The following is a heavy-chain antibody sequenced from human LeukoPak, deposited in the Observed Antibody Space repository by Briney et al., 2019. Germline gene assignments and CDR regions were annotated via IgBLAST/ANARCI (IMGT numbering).Heavy chain of an antibody. CDR3: ARNLHHLTVFGVVKGPLDY. CDR2: IYYSGST. D-gene: IGHD3-3*01. CDR1: GGSISSSSYY. J-gene: IGHJ4*02. Sequence: SETLSLTCTVSGGSISSSSYYWGWIRQPPGKGLEWIGSIYYSGSTYYNPSLKSRVTISVDTSKNQFSLKLSSVTAADTAVYYCARNLHHLTVFGVVKGPLDYWGQGTLVTVSS. V-gene: IGHV4-39*07.